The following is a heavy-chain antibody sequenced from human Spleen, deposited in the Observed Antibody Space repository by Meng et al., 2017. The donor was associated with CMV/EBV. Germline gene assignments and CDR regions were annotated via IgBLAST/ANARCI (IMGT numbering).Heavy chain of an antibody. CDR3: ARAISG. V-gene: IGHV3-23*03. Sequence: GESLKISCAASGFTFSGYAMSWVRQAPGKGLEWVSVIYTGAGRTYYADSVKGRFTISRDNPKNTLYLQMNSLRAEDTAVYYCARAISGWGQGTLVTVSS. J-gene: IGHJ4*02. D-gene: IGHD3-3*02. CDR2: IYTGAGRT. CDR1: GFTFSGYA.